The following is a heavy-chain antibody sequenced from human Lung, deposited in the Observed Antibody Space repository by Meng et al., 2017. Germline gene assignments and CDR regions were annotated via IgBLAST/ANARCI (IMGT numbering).Heavy chain of an antibody. V-gene: IGHV3-43D*04. CDR1: GFTIDDYA. Sequence: PRVGSGGVVPRAGGALMRSCAASGFTIDDYAMHWLRQAQGKCLEWVSIISWDGGSTYYAHSVKGRFTTSRDNSKNSLYLQMNSLSAEDTALYYCAKDISSDCSNWFFDYWGQGTLVTVSS. CDR2: ISWDGGST. J-gene: IGHJ4*02. D-gene: IGHD5-24*01. CDR3: AKDISSDCSNWFFDY.